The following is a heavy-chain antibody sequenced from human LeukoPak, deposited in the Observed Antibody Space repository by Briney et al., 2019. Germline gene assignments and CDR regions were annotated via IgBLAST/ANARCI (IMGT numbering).Heavy chain of an antibody. V-gene: IGHV3-48*04. J-gene: IGHJ6*04. D-gene: IGHD3-10*02. Sequence: GALRLSCAASGFTFISYAMSWVRQAPGKGLEGGSYISSSGSTIYYADSVKGRFTISRENAKNSLYLQMNRLRAEDTAVYYCAELGITMIGGVWGKGTTVTISS. CDR2: ISSSGSTI. CDR3: AELGITMIGGV. CDR1: GFTFISYA.